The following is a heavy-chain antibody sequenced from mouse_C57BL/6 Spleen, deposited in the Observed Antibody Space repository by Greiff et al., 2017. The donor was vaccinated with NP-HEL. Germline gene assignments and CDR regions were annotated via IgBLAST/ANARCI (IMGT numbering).Heavy chain of an antibody. CDR3: ARGSLITTESSTGFAY. J-gene: IGHJ3*01. D-gene: IGHD1-1*01. Sequence: QVQLQQSGAELARPGASVKMSCKASGYTFTSYTMHWVKQRPGQGLEWIGYINPSSGYTKYNQKFKDKATLTADKSSSTAYMQLRSLTSEDSAVYYCARGSLITTESSTGFAYWGKGTLVTVSA. CDR1: GYTFTSYT. V-gene: IGHV1-4*01. CDR2: INPSSGYT.